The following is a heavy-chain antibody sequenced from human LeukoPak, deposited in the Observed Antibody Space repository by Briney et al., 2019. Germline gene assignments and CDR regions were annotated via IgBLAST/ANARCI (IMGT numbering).Heavy chain of an antibody. D-gene: IGHD6-13*01. Sequence: PGGSLRLSCAASGFTFSDYYMSWIRQAPGKGLEWVAVIWYDGSNKYYADSVKGRFTISRDNSKNTLFLHMNSLRADDTAVYYCARDIYTSSRGDIDYWGQGTLVTVSS. CDR3: ARDIYTSSRGDIDY. V-gene: IGHV3-33*08. J-gene: IGHJ4*02. CDR2: IWYDGSNK. CDR1: GFTFSDYY.